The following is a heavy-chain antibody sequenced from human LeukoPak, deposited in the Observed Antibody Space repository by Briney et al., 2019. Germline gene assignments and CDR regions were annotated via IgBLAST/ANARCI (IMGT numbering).Heavy chain of an antibody. CDR1: GYTFTRYG. CDR3: ARHTSGIYIPDGALEI. D-gene: IGHD1-26*01. V-gene: IGHV1-18*01. CDR2: ISASNGNT. Sequence: ASVKVSCKASGYTFTRYGISWVRQAPGQGLQWLGWISASNGNTNYAQKFQGRVTMTIDTSTTTVYMELSSLKSDDTAVYFCARHTSGIYIPDGALEIWGQGTMVTVSS. J-gene: IGHJ3*02.